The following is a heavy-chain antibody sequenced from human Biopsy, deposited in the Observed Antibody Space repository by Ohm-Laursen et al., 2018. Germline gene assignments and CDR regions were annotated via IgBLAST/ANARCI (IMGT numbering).Heavy chain of an antibody. CDR3: ARVGAGAPSIDYFDY. CDR1: CGSLGGFF. D-gene: IGHD1-26*01. Sequence: NLSPPRPFSCGSLGGFFLGWVPEPPGEGVGGVGFIFFSGSTNYNPSLRSRVTISVDRSKNQFSLELSSVTAADTAVYYCARVGAGAPSIDYFDYWGQGALVTVSS. J-gene: IGHJ4*02. CDR2: IFFSGST. V-gene: IGHV4-59*01.